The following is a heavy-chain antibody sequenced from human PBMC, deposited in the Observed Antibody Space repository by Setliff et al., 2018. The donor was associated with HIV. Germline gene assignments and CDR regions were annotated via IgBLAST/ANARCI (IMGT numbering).Heavy chain of an antibody. J-gene: IGHJ5*02. V-gene: IGHV1-2*02. CDR3: ARDPFLWEVTPP. CDR2: INPNSGGT. D-gene: IGHD3-10*01. Sequence: ASVNVSCKASGYTFTNYYLHWVRQAPGQGLEWMGWINPNSGGTNYAQKVQGRVTMTRDTSISTAYMELSRLRYDDTAIYYCARDPFLWEVTPPWGQGTLVTVSS. CDR1: GYTFTNYY.